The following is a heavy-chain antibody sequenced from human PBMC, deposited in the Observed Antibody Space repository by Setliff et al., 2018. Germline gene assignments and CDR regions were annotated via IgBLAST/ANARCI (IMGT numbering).Heavy chain of an antibody. J-gene: IGHJ5*02. CDR3: ARGWRGSYNWFDP. CDR2: INPNSGGT. Sequence: ASVKVSCKASGYTFTGYYMHWVRQAPGQGLEWMGWINPNSGGTNYAQKFQGRVTMTRDTSISTAYMELSRLRSDDTAVYYWARGWRGSYNWFDPWGQGTLVTVSS. CDR1: GYTFTGYY. D-gene: IGHD6-25*01. V-gene: IGHV1-2*02.